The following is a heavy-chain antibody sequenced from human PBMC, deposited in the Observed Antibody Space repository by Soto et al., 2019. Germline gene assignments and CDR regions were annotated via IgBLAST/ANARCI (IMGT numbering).Heavy chain of an antibody. CDR3: AGRFPDGMDV. CDR1: GGSISSSSYY. CDR2: IYYSGST. V-gene: IGHV4-39*01. D-gene: IGHD3-3*01. J-gene: IGHJ6*02. Sequence: QLQLQESGPGLVKPSETLSLTCTVSGGSISSSSYYWGWIRQPPGKGLEWIGSIYYSGSTFYKPSLKSRITISLATSKDQFSLTLSSVTAPDTAVYYCAGRFPDGMDVWGQGTTVTVSS.